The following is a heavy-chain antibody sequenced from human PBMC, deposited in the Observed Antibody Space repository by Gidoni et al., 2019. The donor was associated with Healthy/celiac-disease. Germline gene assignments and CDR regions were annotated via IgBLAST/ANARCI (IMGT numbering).Heavy chain of an antibody. Sequence: QVQLVESGGGVVQPGRSLRLSCAASGFTFSSHGMHLVRQAPGKGLEWVAVISYDGSNKYYADSVKGRFTIYRDNSKNTLYLQMNSLRAEDTAVYYCAKGEYQLLYTPYYYYYYGMDVWGQGTTVTVSS. J-gene: IGHJ6*02. D-gene: IGHD2-2*02. CDR1: GFTFSSHG. V-gene: IGHV3-30*18. CDR3: AKGEYQLLYTPYYYYYYGMDV. CDR2: ISYDGSNK.